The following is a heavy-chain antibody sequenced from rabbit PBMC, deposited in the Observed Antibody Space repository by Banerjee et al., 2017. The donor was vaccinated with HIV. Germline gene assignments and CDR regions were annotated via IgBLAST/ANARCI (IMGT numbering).Heavy chain of an antibody. V-gene: IGHV1S40*01. J-gene: IGHJ4*01. Sequence: QSLEESGGDLVKPGASLTLTCTASGFSFSSSYYMCWVRQAPGKGLEWIACIYAGSSGSTYYASWAKGRFTISKTSSTTVTLQMTSLTAADTATYFCARALVDMLVFPFNLWGPGTLVTVS. CDR1: GFSFSSSYY. CDR2: IYAGSSGST. D-gene: IGHD1-1*01. CDR3: ARALVDMLVFPFNL.